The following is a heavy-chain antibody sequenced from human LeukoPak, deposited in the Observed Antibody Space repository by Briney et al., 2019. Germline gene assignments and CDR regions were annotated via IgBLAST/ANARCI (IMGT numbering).Heavy chain of an antibody. V-gene: IGHV3-43*02. CDR1: GFSFDDYA. CDR2: ISGDGGST. D-gene: IGHD3-22*01. Sequence: GGSLRLSCAAPGFSFDDYAIHWVRQAPGKGLEWFSLISGDGGSTFYADSVKGRFTISRDNSKNSLYLQMSSLRSEDTALYYCARESDSSGWYDSWGQGTLVTVSS. J-gene: IGHJ5*01. CDR3: ARESDSSGWYDS.